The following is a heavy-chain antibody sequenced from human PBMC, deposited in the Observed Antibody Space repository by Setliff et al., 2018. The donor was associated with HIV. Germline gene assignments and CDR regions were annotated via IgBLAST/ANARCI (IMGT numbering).Heavy chain of an antibody. J-gene: IGHJ6*03. CDR3: ARDPRQWLGGIYGNYYMDV. D-gene: IGHD6-19*01. Sequence: ASVKVSCKTSGYTFTGFYINWVRRAPGKGLEWMGRINPNGDQTRPARKFQGRVTMATETSITTAYMELTNLRSDDTAVYYCARDPRQWLGGIYGNYYMDVWGKGTTVTVSS. CDR1: GYTFTGFY. V-gene: IGHV1-2*06. CDR2: INPNGDQT.